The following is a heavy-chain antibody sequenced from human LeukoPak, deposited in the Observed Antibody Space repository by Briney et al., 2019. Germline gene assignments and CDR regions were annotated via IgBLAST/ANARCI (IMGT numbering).Heavy chain of an antibody. CDR3: ARHPEVLLWFGEAYFDY. V-gene: IGHV4-4*07. CDR2: IYTSGST. D-gene: IGHD3-10*01. J-gene: IGHJ4*02. Sequence: PSETLSLTCTVSGGSISSYYWSWIRQPAGKGLEWIGRIYTSGSTNYNPSLMSRVTMSVDTSKNQFSLKLSSVTAADTAVYYCARHPEVLLWFGEAYFDYWGQGTLVTVSS. CDR1: GGSISSYY.